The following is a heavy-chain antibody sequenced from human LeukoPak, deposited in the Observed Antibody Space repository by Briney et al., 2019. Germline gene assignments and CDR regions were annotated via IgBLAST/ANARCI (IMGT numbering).Heavy chain of an antibody. CDR3: ARGLGYSWYYFDY. Sequence: GGSLRLSCATSGSTFRSYAMHWVRQAPGKGLEWVAAISYDGSNKYYTDSVKGRFTISRDNSKNTLYLQMISLRAEDTAVYYCARGLGYSWYYFDYWGQGTLVTVSS. J-gene: IGHJ4*02. CDR2: ISYDGSNK. D-gene: IGHD2-15*01. V-gene: IGHV3-30-3*01. CDR1: GSTFRSYA.